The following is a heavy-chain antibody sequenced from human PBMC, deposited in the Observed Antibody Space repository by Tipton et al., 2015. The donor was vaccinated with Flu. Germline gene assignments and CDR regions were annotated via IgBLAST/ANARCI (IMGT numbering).Heavy chain of an antibody. V-gene: IGHV4-34*01. CDR2: INHSGST. J-gene: IGHJ4*02. CDR1: SGSFSGYF. D-gene: IGHD6-19*01. CDR3: ARGVSSGWYSVGFFDY. Sequence: TLSLTCAVYSGSFSGYFWSWIRQPPGKGLEWIGEINHSGSTNYNPSLKSRVTISVDTSKNQFSLKLSSVTAADTAVYFCARGVSSGWYSVGFFDYWGQGRLVSVSS.